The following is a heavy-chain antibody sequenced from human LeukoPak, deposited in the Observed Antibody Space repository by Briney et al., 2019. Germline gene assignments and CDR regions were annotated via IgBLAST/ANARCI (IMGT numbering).Heavy chain of an antibody. CDR2: INPNSGGT. V-gene: IGHV1-2*02. D-gene: IGHD6-13*01. CDR3: ATRSWLDY. J-gene: IGHJ4*02. CDR1: GYTFTGYY. Sequence: GASVKVSCKASGYTFTGYYMHWVRQAPGQGLEWMGWINPNSGGTYYAQKFQGRVTMTRDTSISTAYMEVSRLRFDDTAVYYCATRSWLDYWGQGTLVTVSS.